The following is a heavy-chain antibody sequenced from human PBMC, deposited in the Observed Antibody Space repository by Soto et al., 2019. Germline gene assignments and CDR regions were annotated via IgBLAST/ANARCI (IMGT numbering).Heavy chain of an antibody. D-gene: IGHD2-15*01. CDR1: GYTFTSYG. Sequence: ASVKVSCKASGYTFTSYGISWVRQAPGQGLEWMGWISAYNGNTNYAQKLQGRVTMTTDTSTSTAYMELRSLRSDDTAVYYCARAVVAATSYYYYMDVWGKGTTVTVSS. CDR3: ARAVVAATSYYYYMDV. V-gene: IGHV1-18*01. CDR2: ISAYNGNT. J-gene: IGHJ6*03.